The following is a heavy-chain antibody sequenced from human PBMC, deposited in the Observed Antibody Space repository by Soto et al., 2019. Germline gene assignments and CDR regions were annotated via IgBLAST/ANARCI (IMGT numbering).Heavy chain of an antibody. CDR2: IYYSVST. J-gene: IGHJ4*02. CDR1: GGSISSGGYY. Sequence: QVQLQESGPGLVKPSQTLSLTCTVSGGSISSGGYYWSWILQHPGKGLEWIGYIYYSVSTSYNPSLKSRVTRSVDTSKHQFSLNLSSVPAADTAVYYCAREPSIWGQGTLVTVSS. V-gene: IGHV4-31*03. CDR3: AREPSI.